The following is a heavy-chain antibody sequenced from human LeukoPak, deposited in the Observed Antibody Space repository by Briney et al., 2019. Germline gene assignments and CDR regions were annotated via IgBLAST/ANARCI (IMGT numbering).Heavy chain of an antibody. CDR1: GGSISSGSYY. CDR2: IYTSGST. V-gene: IGHV4-61*09. CDR3: ARSPDYFFYYYMDV. Sequence: SETLSLTCTVSGGSISSGSYYWSWIRQPAGKGLEWIGHIYTSGSTNFNPSLKSRVTISVDTSKNQFSLKLSSVTAADTAVYYCARSPDYFFYYYMDVWGKGTTVTVSS. J-gene: IGHJ6*03.